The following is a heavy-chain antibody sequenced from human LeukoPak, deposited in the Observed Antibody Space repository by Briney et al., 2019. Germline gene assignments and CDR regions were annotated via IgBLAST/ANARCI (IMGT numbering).Heavy chain of an antibody. CDR3: ASHSKSVVVVPAEGPDAFDI. V-gene: IGHV3-66*02. J-gene: IGHJ3*02. Sequence: GGSLRLSCAASGFTVSSNYMSWVRQAPGKGLEWVSVIYSGGSTYYAESVKGRFTISRDNSKNTLYLQMNSLRAEDTAVYYCASHSKSVVVVPAEGPDAFDIWGQGTMVTVSS. CDR1: GFTVSSNY. CDR2: IYSGGST. D-gene: IGHD2-2*01.